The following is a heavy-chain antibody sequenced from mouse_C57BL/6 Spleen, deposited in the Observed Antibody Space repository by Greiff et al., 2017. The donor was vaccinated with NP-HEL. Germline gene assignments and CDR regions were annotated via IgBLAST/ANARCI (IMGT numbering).Heavy chain of an antibody. Sequence: QVQLQQPGAELVMPGASVKLSCKASGYTFTSYWMHWVKQRPGQGLEWIGEIDPSDSYTNYNQKFKGKSTLTVDKSSSTAYMQRSSLTSEDSAVYYCASGDYLDYWGQGTTLTVSS. CDR1: GYTFTSYW. J-gene: IGHJ2*01. CDR3: ASGDYLDY. V-gene: IGHV1-69*01. CDR2: IDPSDSYT.